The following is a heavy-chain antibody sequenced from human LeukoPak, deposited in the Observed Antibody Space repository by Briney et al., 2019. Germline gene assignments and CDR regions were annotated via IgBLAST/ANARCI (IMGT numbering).Heavy chain of an antibody. CDR3: ARHRGYSYGYYYMDV. Sequence: PGESLKISCKGSGYRFTSYWIGWVRQMPGKGLEWMGIIYPGDSDTRYSPSFQGQVTISADKSISTAYLQWSSLKASDTAMYYCARHRGYSYGYYYMDVWGKGTTVTVSS. CDR1: GYRFTSYW. V-gene: IGHV5-51*01. J-gene: IGHJ6*03. D-gene: IGHD5-18*01. CDR2: IYPGDSDT.